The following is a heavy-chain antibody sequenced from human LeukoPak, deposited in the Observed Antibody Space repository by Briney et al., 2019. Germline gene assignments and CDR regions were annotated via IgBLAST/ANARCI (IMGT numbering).Heavy chain of an antibody. CDR1: GGSMSSYY. J-gene: IGHJ4*02. Sequence: SETLSLTCTVSGGSMSSYYLSWIRQPPGKGLEWIGYIYYSGTTNYNPSLKSRVTISVDTSKNQFSLKLSSVTAADTAVYYCARHEGVVTSGFDYWGQGTLVTVSS. V-gene: IGHV4-59*08. D-gene: IGHD2-21*02. CDR3: ARHEGVVTSGFDY. CDR2: IYYSGTT.